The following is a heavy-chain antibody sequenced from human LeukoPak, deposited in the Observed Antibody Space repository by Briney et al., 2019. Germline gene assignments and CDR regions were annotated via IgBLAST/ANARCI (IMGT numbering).Heavy chain of an antibody. Sequence: GGSLRLSCAASGFTFSSYAMSWVRQAPGKGLEWVSGISGSGGSIDYADSVKRRFTISRDNSKNMLYLQMNSLRAEDTAVYYCAKDAGYNTAFDIWGQGTMLTVSS. CDR1: GFTFSSYA. V-gene: IGHV3-23*01. CDR2: ISGSGGSI. D-gene: IGHD1-14*01. J-gene: IGHJ3*02. CDR3: AKDAGYNTAFDI.